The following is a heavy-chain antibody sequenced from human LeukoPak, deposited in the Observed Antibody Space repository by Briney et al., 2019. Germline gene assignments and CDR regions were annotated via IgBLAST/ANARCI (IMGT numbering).Heavy chain of an antibody. CDR2: ISGSGGTK. CDR1: EFTFSSYA. V-gene: IGHV3-23*01. CDR3: AKFFAPSGGASGWPWTMDN. Sequence: GGSLRLSCAASEFTFSSYAMTWVRQAAGKGLEWVAAISGSGGTKYYADSAKGRFTISRDNSENNLYLQMNSLRAEDTAIYYCAKFFAPSGGASGWPWTMDNWGQGALVTVSS. J-gene: IGHJ4*02. D-gene: IGHD6-19*01.